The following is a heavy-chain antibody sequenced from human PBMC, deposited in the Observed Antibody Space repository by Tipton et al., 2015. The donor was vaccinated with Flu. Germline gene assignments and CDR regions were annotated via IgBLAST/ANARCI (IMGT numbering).Heavy chain of an antibody. D-gene: IGHD3-22*01. Sequence: QVQLVQSGAEVKKPGSSVKVSCKASGGTFSSYAISWVRQAPGQGLEWMGRIIPILGIANYAQKFQGRVTITADKSTSTAYMELSSLRSEDTAVYYCARGDYYDSSGQVDYWGQGTLVTVSS. CDR2: IIPILGIA. CDR1: GGTFSSYA. J-gene: IGHJ4*02. CDR3: ARGDYYDSSGQVDY. V-gene: IGHV1-69*04.